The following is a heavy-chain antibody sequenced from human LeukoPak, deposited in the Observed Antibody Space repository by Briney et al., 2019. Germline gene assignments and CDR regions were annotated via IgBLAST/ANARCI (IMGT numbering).Heavy chain of an antibody. CDR2: IYYSGST. J-gene: IGHJ6*02. Sequence: SQTLSLTCTVSGGSISSGGYYWSWIRQHPGKGLEWIGYIYYSGSTYYNPSLKSRVTISVDTSKDQFSLKLSSVTAADTAVYYCARADFWSGYRPYYYGMDVWGQGTTVTVSS. D-gene: IGHD3-3*01. V-gene: IGHV4-31*03. CDR1: GGSISSGGYY. CDR3: ARADFWSGYRPYYYGMDV.